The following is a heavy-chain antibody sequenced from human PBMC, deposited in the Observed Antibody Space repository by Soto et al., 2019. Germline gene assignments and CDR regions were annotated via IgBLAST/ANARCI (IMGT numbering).Heavy chain of an antibody. V-gene: IGHV1-3*01. D-gene: IGHD3-10*01. CDR3: ARNDYYGAGVYYFDH. CDR2: INAANGDT. CDR1: GYTFTAYP. Sequence: QVHLVQSGAEVKKPGASVKVSCKASGYTFTAYPMHWVRQAPGQRLEWMGWINAANGDTGYSQKFHDRVTFTRDTSATTVYMEPSILTSEDTAVYYCARNDYYGAGVYYFDHWGQGTLVTVSS. J-gene: IGHJ4*02.